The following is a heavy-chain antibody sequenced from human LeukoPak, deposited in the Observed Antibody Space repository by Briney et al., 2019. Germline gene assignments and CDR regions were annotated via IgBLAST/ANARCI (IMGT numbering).Heavy chain of an antibody. V-gene: IGHV4-34*01. J-gene: IGHJ4*02. D-gene: IGHD4-17*01. Sequence: KPSETLSLTCAVYGGSFSGYYWSWIRQPPGKGLEWIGEINHSGSTNYNPSLKSRVTISVDTSKNQLSLKLSSVTAADTAVYYCARGPSDYGDYLFDYWGQGTLVTVSS. CDR3: ARGPSDYGDYLFDY. CDR1: GGSFSGYY. CDR2: INHSGST.